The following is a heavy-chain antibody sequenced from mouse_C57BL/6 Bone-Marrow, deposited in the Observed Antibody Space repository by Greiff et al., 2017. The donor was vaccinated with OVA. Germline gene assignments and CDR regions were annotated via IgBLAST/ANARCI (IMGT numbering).Heavy chain of an antibody. D-gene: IGHD2-2*01. CDR3: ARSESYYGYDALAY. V-gene: IGHV1-76*01. Sequence: VHLVEPGAELVRPGASVKLSCKASGYTFTDYYINWVKQRPGQGLEWIARIYPGSGDTYYNEKFKGKATLTADKSSSTAYMQLSSLTSEDSAVYFCARSESYYGYDALAYWGQGTLVTVSA. CDR1: GYTFTDYY. CDR2: IYPGSGDT. J-gene: IGHJ3*01.